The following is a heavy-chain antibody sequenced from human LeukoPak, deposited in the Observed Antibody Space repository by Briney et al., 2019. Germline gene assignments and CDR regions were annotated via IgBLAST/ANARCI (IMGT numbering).Heavy chain of an antibody. V-gene: IGHV3-43*01. CDR3: ARAVYDYVWGSYRQPLYYFDY. CDR1: GFIFDDYT. J-gene: IGHJ4*02. Sequence: GGSLRLSCTASGFIFDDYTMHWVRQAPGKGLEWVSLINGDGGSTYYADSVKGRFTISRDNAKNSLYLQMNSLRAEDTAVYYCARAVYDYVWGSYRQPLYYFDYWGQGTLVTVSS. CDR2: INGDGGST. D-gene: IGHD3-16*02.